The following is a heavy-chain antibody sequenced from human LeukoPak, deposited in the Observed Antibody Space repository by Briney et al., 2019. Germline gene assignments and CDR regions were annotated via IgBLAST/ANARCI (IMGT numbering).Heavy chain of an antibody. CDR2: IYSGGST. D-gene: IGHD2-8*01. CDR3: ARAYCTNGVCYRYFDY. CDR1: GFTVSSNY. V-gene: IGHV3-53*01. J-gene: IGHJ4*02. Sequence: PGGSLRLSCAASGFTVSSNYMSWVRQAPGKGLEWVSVIYSGGSTYYADSVKGRFTISRDNSKNTLYLQMNSLRAEDTAVYYCARAYCTNGVCYRYFDYWGQGTLVTVSS.